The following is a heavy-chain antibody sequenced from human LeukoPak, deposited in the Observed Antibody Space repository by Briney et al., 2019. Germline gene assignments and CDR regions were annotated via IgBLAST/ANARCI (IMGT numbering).Heavy chain of an antibody. Sequence: ASVKVSCKAFGYKLTDKWTHWVRQAPGQGLEWMGWLNTKTGATNIAQKFQGRVTLTRDTSVNTAYIEVTRLSSDDTAVYFCARGVVALPNWGQGTLVTVSS. CDR1: GYKLTDKW. D-gene: IGHD2-15*01. V-gene: IGHV1-2*02. J-gene: IGHJ4*02. CDR3: ARGVVALPN. CDR2: LNTKTGAT.